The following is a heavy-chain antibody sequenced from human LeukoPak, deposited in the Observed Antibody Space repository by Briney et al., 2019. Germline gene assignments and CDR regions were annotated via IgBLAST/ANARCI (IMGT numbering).Heavy chain of an antibody. Sequence: SETLSLTCTVSGGSISSSSYYWGWIRQPPGKGLEWTGSIYYSGSTYYNPSLKSRVTISVDTSKNQFSLKLSSVTAADTAVYYCARPVYGSGSYYFDYWGQGTLVTVSS. CDR2: IYYSGST. CDR3: ARPVYGSGSYYFDY. CDR1: GGSISSSSYY. V-gene: IGHV4-39*07. D-gene: IGHD3-10*01. J-gene: IGHJ4*02.